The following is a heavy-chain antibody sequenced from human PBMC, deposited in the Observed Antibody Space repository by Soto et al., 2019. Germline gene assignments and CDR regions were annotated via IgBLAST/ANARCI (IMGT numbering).Heavy chain of an antibody. CDR3: GFSIMRRTRDIVY. V-gene: IGHV4-34*01. Sequence: SETLSLTCAFYGGSFSPSFCSWVRQPPGKGLEWIGEIHQSGGTIYNPSLKSRVTISGDTSNNQFSLKLTSVTAADTAVYYCGFSIMRRTRDIVYCGQGALVTVSS. D-gene: IGHD5-12*01. J-gene: IGHJ4*02. CDR1: GGSFSPSF. CDR2: IHQSGGT.